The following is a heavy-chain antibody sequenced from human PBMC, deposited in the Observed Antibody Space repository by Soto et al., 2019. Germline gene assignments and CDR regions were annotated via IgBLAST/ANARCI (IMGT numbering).Heavy chain of an antibody. D-gene: IGHD3-22*01. J-gene: IGHJ4*02. V-gene: IGHV5-51*01. CDR2: IYPGDSDT. CDR1: GYRFPSYW. CDR3: ARLHDSRTD. Sequence: ESLKIWCKGSGYRFPSYWSGRVRQMPGKGLEWMGIIYPGDSDTRYSPSFQGQVTISADKSISTPYLQWSSLKASDNAMYYCARLHDSRTDWGQGTLVTVSS.